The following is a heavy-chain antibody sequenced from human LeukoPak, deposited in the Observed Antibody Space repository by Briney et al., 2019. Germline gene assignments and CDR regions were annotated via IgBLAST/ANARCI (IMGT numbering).Heavy chain of an antibody. CDR2: IKLDGSEK. CDR1: GFTLSSYV. D-gene: IGHD3-3*01. V-gene: IGHV3-7*03. Sequence: GGSLRLSCAASGFTLSSYVMSWVRQAPGKGLEWVANIKLDGSEKNYVDSVKGRFTISRDNTKNSLYLQMNSLRVEDTAVFYCARDQYDTWSRRGNFDSWGQGTLVIVSS. CDR3: ARDQYDTWSRRGNFDS. J-gene: IGHJ4*02.